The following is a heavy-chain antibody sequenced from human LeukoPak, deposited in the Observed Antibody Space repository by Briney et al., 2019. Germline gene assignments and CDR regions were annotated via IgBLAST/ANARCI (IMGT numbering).Heavy chain of an antibody. V-gene: IGHV3-23*01. CDR1: GFTFSSYS. D-gene: IGHD3-22*01. Sequence: GGSLRLSCAASGFTFSSYSMNWVRQAPGKGLEWVSAISGSGGSTYYADSVKGRFTISRDNSKNTLYLQMNSLRAEDTAVYYCAKEGDSSGYYYLGMDVWGQGTTVTVSS. CDR2: ISGSGGST. J-gene: IGHJ6*02. CDR3: AKEGDSSGYYYLGMDV.